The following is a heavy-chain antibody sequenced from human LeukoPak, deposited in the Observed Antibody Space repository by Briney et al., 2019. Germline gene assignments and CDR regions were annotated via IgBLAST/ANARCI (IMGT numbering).Heavy chain of an antibody. CDR2: LSYDGSNT. CDR3: ARVPSIAATAYYYYAMDV. Sequence: PRKSLRLSCAASGFTLSSYAMHWGRQAPGKGLEWVAVLSYDGSNTYHADSVKGRFTISRDNSKNTLYLQMNSLRPEDTAVYYCARVPSIAATAYYYYAMDVWGQGTTVTVSS. D-gene: IGHD6-13*01. CDR1: GFTLSSYA. J-gene: IGHJ6*02. V-gene: IGHV3-30-3*01.